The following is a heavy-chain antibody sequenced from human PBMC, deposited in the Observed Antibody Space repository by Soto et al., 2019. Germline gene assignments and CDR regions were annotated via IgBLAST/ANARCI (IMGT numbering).Heavy chain of an antibody. Sequence: GESLKISCQGSGYSFPSYWISWVRQMPGKGLQWMGRIDPSDSHINYSPSFEGHVNISIDKSINTAYLQWSSLKASDTAIYYCARHGQLALFDQWGQGTLVTVSS. V-gene: IGHV5-10-1*01. J-gene: IGHJ5*02. D-gene: IGHD6-6*01. CDR2: IDPSDSHI. CDR3: ARHGQLALFDQ. CDR1: GYSFPSYW.